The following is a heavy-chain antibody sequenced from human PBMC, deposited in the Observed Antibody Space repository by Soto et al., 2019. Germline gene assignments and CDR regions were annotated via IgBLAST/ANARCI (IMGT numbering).Heavy chain of an antibody. Sequence: PGGSLRLSCAASGFTFDEYALTWVRQAPGKGLEWVGRIKSKTDGGTTDYAAPVKGRFTISRDDSKNTLYLQMNSLKTEDTAVYYCTTYGSGSPNAFDIWGQGTMVTVSS. D-gene: IGHD3-10*01. CDR2: IKSKTDGGTT. V-gene: IGHV3-15*01. CDR1: GFTFDEYA. J-gene: IGHJ3*02. CDR3: TTYGSGSPNAFDI.